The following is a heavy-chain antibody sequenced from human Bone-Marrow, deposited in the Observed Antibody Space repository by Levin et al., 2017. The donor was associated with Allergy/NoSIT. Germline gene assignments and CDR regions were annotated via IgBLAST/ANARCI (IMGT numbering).Heavy chain of an antibody. J-gene: IGHJ5*02. CDR2: ISPTSSYT. CDR3: SNDRATIRGSRYGYYDS. D-gene: IGHD5-18*01. V-gene: IGHV3-11*03. CDR1: GFIFSDYY. Sequence: LSLTCATSGFIFSDYYMYWVRQPPGTGLESVAYISPTSSYTSHADSVRGRCTVSRDNSKNSLFLEMNNLRSEDKGMYYCSNDRATIRGSRYGYYDSWGQRILVAVSS.